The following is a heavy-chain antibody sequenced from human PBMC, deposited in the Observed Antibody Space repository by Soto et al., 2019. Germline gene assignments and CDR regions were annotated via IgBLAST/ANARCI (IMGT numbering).Heavy chain of an antibody. V-gene: IGHV4-30-4*01. D-gene: IGHD3-3*01. J-gene: IGHJ5*02. CDR3: AREPGVVTYNWFDP. CDR1: GGSISSGDYY. CDR2: IYYSRST. Sequence: QVQLQESGPGLVKPSQTLSLTCTVSGGSISSGDYYWSWIRQPPGKGLEWIGYIYYSRSTYYNQSLKSRVTVAVDTSKCPFSLTVSSVTAADTDVYYCAREPGVVTYNWFDPWGQGTLVTVSS.